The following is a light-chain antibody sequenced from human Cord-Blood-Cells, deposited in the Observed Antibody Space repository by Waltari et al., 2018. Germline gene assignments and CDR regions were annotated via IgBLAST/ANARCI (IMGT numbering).Light chain of an antibody. CDR1: SSDVGGYNY. J-gene: IGLJ2*01. V-gene: IGLV2-14*01. CDR2: DVS. CDR3: SSYTSSSTLV. Sequence: QSALTQPASVSGSPGQSITISCTGTSSDVGGYNYVSWYQQHPGKAPKLIIYDVSNRPSGVSNRFSGSKSGNTASLTISGLRAEDEDDYYCSSYTSSSTLVFGGGTKLTVL.